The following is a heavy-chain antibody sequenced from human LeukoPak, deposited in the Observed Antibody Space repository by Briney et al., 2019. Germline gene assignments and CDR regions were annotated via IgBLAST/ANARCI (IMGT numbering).Heavy chain of an antibody. CDR1: GGSFSDYY. CDR3: ARGVVVPAAIGFDP. CDR2: IIHTGRT. J-gene: IGHJ5*02. D-gene: IGHD2-2*01. V-gene: IGHV4-34*12. Sequence: SETLSLTCGVYGGSFSDYYWAWIRLSPGLGLEWIGEIIHTGRTNYNPSLTSRVSISVDTSKNQFSLKLSSVTAADTAVYYCARGVVVPAAIGFDPWGQGTLVTVSS.